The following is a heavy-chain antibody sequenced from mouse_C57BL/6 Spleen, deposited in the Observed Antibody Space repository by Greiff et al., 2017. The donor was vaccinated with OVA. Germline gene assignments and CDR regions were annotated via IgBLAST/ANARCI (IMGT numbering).Heavy chain of an antibody. CDR2: INPNNGGT. V-gene: IGHV1-18*01. CDR3: ARGNYDYDRDAMDY. CDR1: GYTFTDYN. J-gene: IGHJ4*01. D-gene: IGHD2-4*01. Sequence: EVQLVESGPELVKPGASVKIPCKASGYTFTDYNMDWVKQSHGKSLEWIGDINPNNGGTIYNQKFKGKATLTVDKSSSTAYMELRSLTSEDTAVYYCARGNYDYDRDAMDYWGQGTSVTVSS.